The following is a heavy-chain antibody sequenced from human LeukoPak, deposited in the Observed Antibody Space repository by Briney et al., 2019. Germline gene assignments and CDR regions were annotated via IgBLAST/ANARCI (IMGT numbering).Heavy chain of an antibody. D-gene: IGHD5-18*01. CDR2: IYYSGRT. Sequence: SETLSLTCAVYGGSFSGYYWSWIRQHPGKGLEWIGYIYYSGRTFYNPSLQSRVSISVDTSKNQFSLKLSSVTAADTAVYYCARGGAYSSADYWGQGTLVTVSS. J-gene: IGHJ4*02. CDR1: GGSFSGYY. CDR3: ARGGAYSSADY. V-gene: IGHV4-31*11.